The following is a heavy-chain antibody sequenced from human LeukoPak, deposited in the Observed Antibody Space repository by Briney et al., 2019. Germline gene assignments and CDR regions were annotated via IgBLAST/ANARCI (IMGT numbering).Heavy chain of an antibody. J-gene: IGHJ4*02. V-gene: IGHV3-30*18. CDR3: AKGAGIFDY. CDR2: ITYDGSNK. Sequence: PGGSLRLSRAASGFTFSSYGMHWVRQAPGKGLEWVAVITYDGSNKYYADSVKGRFTISRDNSKNTLYPQMNSLRAEDTAVYYCAKGAGIFDYWGQGTLVTVSS. D-gene: IGHD6-19*01. CDR1: GFTFSSYG.